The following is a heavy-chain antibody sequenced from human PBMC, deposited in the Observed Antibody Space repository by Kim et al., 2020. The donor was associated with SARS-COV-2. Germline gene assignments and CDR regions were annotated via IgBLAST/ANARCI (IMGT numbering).Heavy chain of an antibody. V-gene: IGHV3-53*01. D-gene: IGHD6-13*01. CDR3: AKRYSSSWYTDSFDI. Sequence: ADAVRDRFTISRDNSRNTLNLEMNSLRAEDSAVYYCAKRYSSSWYTDSFDIWGQGTMVIVSS. J-gene: IGHJ3*02.